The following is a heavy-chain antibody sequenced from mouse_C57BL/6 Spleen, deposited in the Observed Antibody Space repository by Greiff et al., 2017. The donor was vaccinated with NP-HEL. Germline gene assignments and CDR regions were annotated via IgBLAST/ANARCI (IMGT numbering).Heavy chain of an antibody. D-gene: IGHD2-2*01. Sequence: QVQLQQPGAELVMPGASVKLSCKASGYTFTSYWMHWVKQRPGQGLEWIGEIDPSDSYTNYNQKFKGKSTLTVDKSSSTAYMQLSSLTSEDSAVYYCARSERYGYGRYWYFDVWGTGTTVTVSS. CDR1: GYTFTSYW. J-gene: IGHJ1*03. CDR3: ARSERYGYGRYWYFDV. V-gene: IGHV1-69*01. CDR2: IDPSDSYT.